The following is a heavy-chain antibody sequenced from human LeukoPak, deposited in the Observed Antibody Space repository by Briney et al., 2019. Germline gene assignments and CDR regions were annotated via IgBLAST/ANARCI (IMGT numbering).Heavy chain of an antibody. CDR1: GGSISSGDYY. D-gene: IGHD6-19*01. V-gene: IGHV4-30-4*01. CDR3: ARGGTTVAGTFWFDP. Sequence: SQTLSLTCTVSGGSISSGDYYWSWIRQPPGKGLEWIGYIYYSGSTYYNPSLKSRVTISVDKSKNQFSLKLSSVTAADTAMYYCARGGTTVAGTFWFDPWGQGTLVTVSS. J-gene: IGHJ5*02. CDR2: IYYSGST.